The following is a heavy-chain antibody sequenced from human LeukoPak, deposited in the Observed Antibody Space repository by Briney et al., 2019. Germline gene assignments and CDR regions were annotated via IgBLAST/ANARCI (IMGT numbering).Heavy chain of an antibody. CDR2: IYSGGST. V-gene: IGHV3-53*01. Sequence: GGSLRLSCAASGFTVSSNYMSWVRQAPGKGLEWVSVIYSGGSTYYADSVKGRFTISRDNSKNTLYLQMNSLRAEDTAVYYCARDYGGNGGYFDYWGQGTLVTVSS. J-gene: IGHJ4*02. D-gene: IGHD4-23*01. CDR3: ARDYGGNGGYFDY. CDR1: GFTVSSNY.